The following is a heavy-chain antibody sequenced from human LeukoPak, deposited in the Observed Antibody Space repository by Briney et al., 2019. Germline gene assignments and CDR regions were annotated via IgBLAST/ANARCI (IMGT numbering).Heavy chain of an antibody. CDR1: GFTFSSYW. CDR2: INSDGSST. D-gene: IGHD1-26*01. V-gene: IGHV3-74*01. J-gene: IGHJ4*02. CDR3: AREGVGANAYFDY. Sequence: GGSLRLSCAASGFTFSSYWMHWVRHAPGKGLVWVSRINSDGSSTSYADSVKGRFTISRDNAKNTLYLQMNSLRAEDTAVYYCAREGVGANAYFDYWGQGTLVTVSS.